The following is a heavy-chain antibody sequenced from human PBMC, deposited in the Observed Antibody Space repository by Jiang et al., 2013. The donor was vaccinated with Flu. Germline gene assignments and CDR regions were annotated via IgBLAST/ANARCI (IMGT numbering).Heavy chain of an antibody. V-gene: IGHV4-38-2*01. D-gene: IGHD3-22*01. J-gene: IGHJ4*02. CDR2: IHHSGSA. CDR3: ARSPWGDDTSAYRFDN. Sequence: ETLSLTCAVSGYSISSGYYWAWIRQPPGKGLEWVGNIHHSGSAYYNPSLKSRVTISVDTSKNQFSLKLNSVTAADTAVYYCARSPWGDDTSAYRFDNWGQGTLVTVSS. CDR1: GYSISSGYY.